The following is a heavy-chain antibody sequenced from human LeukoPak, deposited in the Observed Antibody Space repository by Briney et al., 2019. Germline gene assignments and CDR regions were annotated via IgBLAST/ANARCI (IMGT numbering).Heavy chain of an antibody. D-gene: IGHD6-13*01. CDR1: GFTFSSFS. V-gene: IGHV3-33*01. J-gene: IGHJ4*02. CDR3: VRGVGVSRFNYLDS. Sequence: GRSLTLSCAASGFTFSSFSMHWVRQAPGKGLEWVAVKCRFTISRDNSKNTLYLQMNSLRDDDTAVYYCVRGVGVSRFNYLDSWGQVTLVIVSS.